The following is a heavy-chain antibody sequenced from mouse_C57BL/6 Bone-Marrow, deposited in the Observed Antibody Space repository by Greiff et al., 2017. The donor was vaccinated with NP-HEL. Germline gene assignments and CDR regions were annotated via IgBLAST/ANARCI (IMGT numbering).Heavy chain of an antibody. D-gene: IGHD2-2*01. CDR3: ARKVTTWRAMDY. CDR2: INPNNGGT. V-gene: IGHV1-18*01. Sequence: EVKLLESGPELVKPGASVKIPCKASGYTFTDYNMDWVKQSHGKSLEWIGDINPNNGGTIYNQKFKGKATLTVDKSSSTAYMELRSLTSEDTAVYYCARKVTTWRAMDYWGQGTSVTVSS. J-gene: IGHJ4*01. CDR1: GYTFTDYN.